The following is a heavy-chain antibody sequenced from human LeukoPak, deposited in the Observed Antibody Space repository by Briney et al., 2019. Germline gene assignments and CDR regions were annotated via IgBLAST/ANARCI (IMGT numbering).Heavy chain of an antibody. V-gene: IGHV4-59*01. D-gene: IGHD1-26*01. CDR3: AREGGSYYPHYYFDY. CDR1: GESITSYY. J-gene: IGHJ4*02. Sequence: SETLSLTCIVSGESITSYYWSWIRQPPGKGLEWIGYIYYTGSSKYNPSLKSRVTLSVDTSENQFSLTLNSVTAADTAVYYCAREGGSYYPHYYFDYWGQGTLVTVSS. CDR2: IYYTGSS.